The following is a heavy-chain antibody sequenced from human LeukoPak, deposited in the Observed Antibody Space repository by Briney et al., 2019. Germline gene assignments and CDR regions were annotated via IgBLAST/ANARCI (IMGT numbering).Heavy chain of an antibody. Sequence: SETLSLTCTVSGGSISSGGYYWSWIRQHPGKGLEWIGYIYHSGSTYYNPSLKSRVTISVDTSKNQFSLKLSSVTAADTAVYYCAREWAYCSGGSCYGSGIWFDPWGQGTLVTVSS. V-gene: IGHV4-31*03. CDR2: IYHSGST. J-gene: IGHJ5*02. CDR1: GGSISSGGYY. CDR3: AREWAYCSGGSCYGSGIWFDP. D-gene: IGHD2-15*01.